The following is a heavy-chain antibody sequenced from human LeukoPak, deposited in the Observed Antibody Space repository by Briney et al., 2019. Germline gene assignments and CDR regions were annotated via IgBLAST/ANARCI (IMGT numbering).Heavy chain of an antibody. J-gene: IGHJ6*02. V-gene: IGHV1-46*01. Sequence: ASVKVSCKASGYTFTSYYMHWVRQAPGQRLEWMGIINPSGGSTSYAQKFQGRVTMTRDTSTSTVYMELSSLRSEDTAVYYCASLPAAGTLEHYYGMDAWGQGTTVTVSS. D-gene: IGHD6-13*01. CDR2: INPSGGST. CDR3: ASLPAAGTLEHYYGMDA. CDR1: GYTFTSYY.